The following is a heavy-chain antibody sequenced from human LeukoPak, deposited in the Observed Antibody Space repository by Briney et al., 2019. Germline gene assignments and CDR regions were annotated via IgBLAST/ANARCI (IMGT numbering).Heavy chain of an antibody. V-gene: IGHV1-69*01. CDR2: VIPIFGTA. CDR1: GVTFSSYV. CDR3: ARSGYGGSYYGGYYYMDV. D-gene: IGHD1-26*01. J-gene: IGHJ6*03. Sequence: SVKVSCKASGVTFSSYVISWVRQAPGQGLEWMGGVIPIFGTANYAQKFQGRVTITADESTSTAYMELSSLRSEDTAVYYCARSGYGGSYYGGYYYMDVWGKGTTVTVSS.